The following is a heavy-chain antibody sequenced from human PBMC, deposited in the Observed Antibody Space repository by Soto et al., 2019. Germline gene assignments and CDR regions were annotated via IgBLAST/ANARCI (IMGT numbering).Heavy chain of an antibody. CDR1: GYTFTGYY. CDR2: INPNSGGT. V-gene: IGHV1-2*04. J-gene: IGHJ4*02. D-gene: IGHD4-17*01. Sequence: QVQLVQSGAEVKKPGASVKVSCKASGYTFTGYYMHWVRQAPGQGLEWMGWINPNSGGTNYAQKFQGWVTMTRDTSISTAYMELSRLRSDDTAVYYCAREGSTTVTTPNFDYWGQGPLVTVSS. CDR3: AREGSTTVTTPNFDY.